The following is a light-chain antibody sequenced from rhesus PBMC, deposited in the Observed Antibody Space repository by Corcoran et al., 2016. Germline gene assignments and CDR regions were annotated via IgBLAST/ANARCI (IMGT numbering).Light chain of an antibody. CDR1: SSDIGGYNG. V-gene: IGLV2-38*01. J-gene: IGLJ1*01. CDR3: GSYRSGSTFI. CDR2: EVS. Sequence: QSALTQPPSVSKSIGQSVTISCTGTSSDIGGYNGVSWYQQHPGTAPRLLIYEVSKRPSGVSDRFSGPKSGNTASLTISGLQAEDEADYYCGSYRSGSTFIFGAGTRLTVL.